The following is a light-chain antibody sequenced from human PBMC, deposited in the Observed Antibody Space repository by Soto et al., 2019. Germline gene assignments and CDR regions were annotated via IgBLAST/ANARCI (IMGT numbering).Light chain of an antibody. J-gene: IGKJ4*01. CDR2: GAS. V-gene: IGKV3-20*01. CDR1: QSAYSSY. Sequence: ELVLTQSPGTLSLSPGDRATLSCRSSQSAYSSYLSWYQQKPGQAPRLLIYGASNRATGIPDRFSGSGSGKAFTLTISGLETEDFAVYYCQQYGTSLFTFGGGTRVELK. CDR3: QQYGTSLFT.